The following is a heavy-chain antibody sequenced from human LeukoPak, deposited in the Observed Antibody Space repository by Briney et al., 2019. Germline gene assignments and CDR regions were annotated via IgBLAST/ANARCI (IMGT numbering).Heavy chain of an antibody. CDR1: GYTFTSYG. CDR2: ISAYSGNT. V-gene: IGHV1-18*01. J-gene: IGHJ4*02. Sequence: ASANVSCKASGYTFTSYGISWGRRAPGQGLEWMGWISAYSGNTNYAQKPQGRVTMTTDTSTSTAYMELRSLRSDDTAVYYCAGGLTGDFDYWGQGTLVTVSS. D-gene: IGHD1-20*01. CDR3: AGGLTGDFDY.